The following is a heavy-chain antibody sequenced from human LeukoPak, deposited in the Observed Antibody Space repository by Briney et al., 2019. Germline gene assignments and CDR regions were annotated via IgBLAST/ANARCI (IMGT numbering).Heavy chain of an antibody. Sequence: SETLSLTCTVSGGSISSYYWSWIRQPPGKGLEWIGYIYYSGSTNYNPSLKSRVTISVDTSKNQFSLKLSSVTAADTAVYYRARGIRAAAGPWYFDYWGQGTLVTVPS. V-gene: IGHV4-59*08. J-gene: IGHJ4*02. CDR3: ARGIRAAAGPWYFDY. CDR1: GGSISSYY. D-gene: IGHD6-13*01. CDR2: IYYSGST.